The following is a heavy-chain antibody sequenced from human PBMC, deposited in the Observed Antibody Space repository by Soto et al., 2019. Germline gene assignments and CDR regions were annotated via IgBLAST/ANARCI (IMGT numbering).Heavy chain of an antibody. Sequence: QITLKQTGPTVVRSTQTLTLTCSFSGFSLHTNGVGVGWVRQPPGKALEWLALIYCGDGKRYQPSLATRLTIIKDTSKDHVVLTLTDIAPADTATYFCGRTGHYDLLTFHYWGQGTQVSVS. CDR2: IYCGDGK. CDR3: GRTGHYDLLTFHY. CDR1: GFSLHTNGVG. V-gene: IGHV2-5*02. J-gene: IGHJ4*02. D-gene: IGHD3-3*01.